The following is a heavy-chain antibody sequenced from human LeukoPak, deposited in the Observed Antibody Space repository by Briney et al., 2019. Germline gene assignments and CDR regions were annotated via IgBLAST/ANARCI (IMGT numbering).Heavy chain of an antibody. J-gene: IGHJ4*02. CDR1: GFTFSSYA. Sequence: GGSLRLSCAASGFTFSSYAMSWVRQAPGKGLEWVSAIRGSGDRTYYADSVKGRFTISRDNSKNALYLQMNSLRAEDTAVYYCAKSLGYCSGGSCSTYWGQGTLVTVSS. CDR3: AKSLGYCSGGSCSTY. V-gene: IGHV3-23*01. CDR2: IRGSGDRT. D-gene: IGHD2-15*01.